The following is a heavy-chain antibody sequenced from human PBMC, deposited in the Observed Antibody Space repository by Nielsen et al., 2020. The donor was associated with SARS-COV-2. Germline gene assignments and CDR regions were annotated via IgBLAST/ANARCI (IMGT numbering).Heavy chain of an antibody. V-gene: IGHV4-31*03. CDR2: IYFSGRT. D-gene: IGHD5-12*01. Sequence: SETLSLTCTVSGGSISSGGYYWSWIRHHPGKGLEWIGYIYFSGRTCYNPSLKSRVTISVDTSKNQFSLRLRSVTAADTAVYYCARESSGYDHYNYGMDVWGQGTTGTVSS. CDR3: ARESSGYDHYNYGMDV. CDR1: GGSISSGGYY. J-gene: IGHJ6*02.